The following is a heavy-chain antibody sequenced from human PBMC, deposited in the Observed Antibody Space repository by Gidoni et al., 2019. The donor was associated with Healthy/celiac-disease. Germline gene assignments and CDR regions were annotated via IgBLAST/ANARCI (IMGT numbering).Heavy chain of an antibody. CDR1: GFTFSSYA. Sequence: QVQLVESGGGVVQPGRSLRLSCAAPGFTFSSYAMHWVRQASGKGLEWVAVISYEGSNKYYADSVKGRFTISRDNSKNTLYLQMNSLRAEDTAVYYCARDRGVWAFQGACGWFDPWGQGTLVTVSS. V-gene: IGHV3-30-3*01. D-gene: IGHD2-8*02. J-gene: IGHJ5*02. CDR3: ARDRGVWAFQGACGWFDP. CDR2: ISYEGSNK.